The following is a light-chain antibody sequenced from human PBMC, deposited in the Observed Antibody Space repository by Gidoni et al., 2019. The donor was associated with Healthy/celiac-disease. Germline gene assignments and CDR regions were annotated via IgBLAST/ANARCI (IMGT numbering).Light chain of an antibody. J-gene: IGLJ2*01. Sequence: QSALTQPASVSGSPGQPSTTPCTGTSTDVGGYDYVSWYQQNPAKAPKLMIYAVSYRPSGVSNRFSGTKSGSTASLTISGLQADDEADYYCSSYTGSSTLVVFGGGTKLTVL. CDR3: SSYTGSSTLVV. CDR2: AVS. CDR1: STDVGGYDY. V-gene: IGLV2-14*01.